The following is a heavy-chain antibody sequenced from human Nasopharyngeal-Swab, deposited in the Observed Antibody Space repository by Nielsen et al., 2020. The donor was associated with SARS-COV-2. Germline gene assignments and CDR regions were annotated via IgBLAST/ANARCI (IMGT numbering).Heavy chain of an antibody. Sequence: GGSLRLSCAASGFSFSTYGMHWVRQSPVKGLEWLTNIWYDGSNKYYADSVKGRFTVSRDNSKNTLFLEMDSLRAEDTAVYYCARGGSVHAFDVWGQGTEVTVSS. CDR2: IWYDGSNK. CDR3: ARGGSVHAFDV. CDR1: GFSFSTYG. D-gene: IGHD3-10*01. J-gene: IGHJ3*01. V-gene: IGHV3-33*01.